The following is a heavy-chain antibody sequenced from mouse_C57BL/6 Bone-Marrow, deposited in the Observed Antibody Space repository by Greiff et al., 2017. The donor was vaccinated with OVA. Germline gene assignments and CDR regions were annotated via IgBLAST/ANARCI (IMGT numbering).Heavy chain of an antibody. V-gene: IGHV1-64*01. Sequence: QVQLQQPGAELVKPGASVKLSCKASGYTFTSYWMHWVKQRPGQGLEWIGMIHPNSGSTNYNEKFKSKATLTVDKSSSTAYMQLSSLTSEDSAVYYCARRHYGSSYGYWGRGTTLTVSS. CDR3: ARRHYGSSYGY. CDR2: IHPNSGST. J-gene: IGHJ2*01. D-gene: IGHD1-1*01. CDR1: GYTFTSYW.